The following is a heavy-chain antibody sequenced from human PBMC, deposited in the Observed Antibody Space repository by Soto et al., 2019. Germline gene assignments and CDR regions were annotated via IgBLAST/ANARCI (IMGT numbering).Heavy chain of an antibody. CDR1: GFTFTTSA. J-gene: IGHJ4*02. CDR3: ARRMTAYFDF. Sequence: PGGSLRLSCAASGFTFTTSAMSWVRQAPGKGLEWVSTLTGDGAYISYADSVKGRFTISRDNSQNTLYLQMNSLRADDTAIYYCARRMTAYFDFWGRGTLVTVSS. V-gene: IGHV3-23*01. CDR2: LTGDGAYI. D-gene: IGHD2-8*01.